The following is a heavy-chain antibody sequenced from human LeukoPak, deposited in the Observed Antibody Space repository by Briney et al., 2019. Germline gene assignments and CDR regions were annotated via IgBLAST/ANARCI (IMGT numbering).Heavy chain of an antibody. CDR3: ARGGVKPASWGWFDP. D-gene: IGHD3-16*01. CDR2: INHSGST. Sequence: SETLSLTCAVYGGSFSGYYWSWIRQPPGKGLEWIGEINHSGSTNYNPSLKSRVTISVDTSKNQFFLKLSSVTAADTAVYYCARGGVKPASWGWFDPWGQGTLVTASS. V-gene: IGHV4-34*01. J-gene: IGHJ5*02. CDR1: GGSFSGYY.